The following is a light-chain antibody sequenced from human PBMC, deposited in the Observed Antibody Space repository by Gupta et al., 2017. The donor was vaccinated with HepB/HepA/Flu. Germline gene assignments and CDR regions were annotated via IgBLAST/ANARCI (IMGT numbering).Light chain of an antibody. CDR2: GAS. V-gene: IGKV3-20*01. CDR3: QQYGSSSFT. Sequence: DIVLTQSPGTLSLSPGERATLSCRASQSVSSSYLAWYQQKPGQAPRLLIYGASSRASGLPDRFSGSGSGTDFTLTISRLEPEDFAVYYCQQYGSSSFTFGPGTKVDVK. J-gene: IGKJ3*01. CDR1: QSVSSSY.